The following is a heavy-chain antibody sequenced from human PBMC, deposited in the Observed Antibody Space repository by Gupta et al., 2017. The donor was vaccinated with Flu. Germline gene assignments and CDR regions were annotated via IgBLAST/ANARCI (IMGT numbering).Heavy chain of an antibody. CDR1: GFTFSRYS. J-gene: IGHJ4*02. Sequence: EVQLVESGGGLVQPGGSLRLSCAASGFTFSRYSMKWVRQAPGKGLEWVSYISDGSESKYYADSVRGRFTISRDNAQNSLFLQMNSLSDEDTAVYYCARGLFVQLWSNFDYWGQGTLVTVSS. D-gene: IGHD5-18*01. CDR3: ARGLFVQLWSNFDY. CDR2: ISDGSESK. V-gene: IGHV3-48*02.